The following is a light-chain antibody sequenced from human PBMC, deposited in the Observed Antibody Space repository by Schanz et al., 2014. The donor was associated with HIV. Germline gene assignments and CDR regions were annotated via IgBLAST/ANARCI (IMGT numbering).Light chain of an antibody. CDR3: SSYAGRNNLVV. CDR1: SSDVGSYNL. V-gene: IGLV2-8*01. Sequence: QSALTQPASVSGSPGQSITISCTGTSSDVGSYNLVSWYQQHPGKAPKLMIYEVSKRPSGVPDRFSGSTSGNTAFLTVSGLQAEDEADYYCSSYAGRNNLVVFGGGTKVTVL. J-gene: IGLJ2*01. CDR2: EVS.